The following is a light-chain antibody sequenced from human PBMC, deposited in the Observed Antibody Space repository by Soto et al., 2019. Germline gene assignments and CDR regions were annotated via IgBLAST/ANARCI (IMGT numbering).Light chain of an antibody. CDR3: QQYNSFSQWT. CDR1: ESISSW. CDR2: NAS. V-gene: IGKV1-5*03. J-gene: IGKJ1*01. Sequence: IHMTESPSTLSASVLDRVRITFRSIESISSWLALYQQKPGKAPKLLIYNASNLESGVPSRFIGSGSGTEFTLTITSLQTDDFATYYCQQYNSFSQWTFGQGTKVDIK.